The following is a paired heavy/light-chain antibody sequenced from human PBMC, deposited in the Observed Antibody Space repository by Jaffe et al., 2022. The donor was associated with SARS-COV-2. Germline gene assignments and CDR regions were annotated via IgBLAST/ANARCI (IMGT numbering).Heavy chain of an antibody. Sequence: QVQLQESGPGLVKPSETLSLTCTVSGASISAHYWSWIRQPPGKGLEWIGFTSYSGSTNYNPSLKSRVTLSVDTSKNEFSLKLNSLTAADTAVYYCARGGASSKYFDFWGQGTLVTVSS. J-gene: IGHJ4*02. V-gene: IGHV4-59*11. D-gene: IGHD6-6*01. CDR1: GASISAHY. CDR3: ARGGASSKYFDF. CDR2: TSYSGST.
Light chain of an antibody. J-gene: IGKJ1*01. V-gene: IGKV4-1*01. CDR1: QSVLYSSSNKNY. CDR2: WAS. CDR3: QQYYTTSPT. Sequence: DIVMTQSPDSLAVSLGERATINCKSSQSVLYSSSNKNYLAWYQQKPGQPPKLLIYWASTRGSGVPDRFSGSGSGTDFTLTISSLQAEDVAVYYCQQYYTTSPTFGQGTKVEIK.